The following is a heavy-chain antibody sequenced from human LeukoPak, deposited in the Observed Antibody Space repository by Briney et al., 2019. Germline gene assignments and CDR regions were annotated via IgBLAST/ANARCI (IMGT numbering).Heavy chain of an antibody. D-gene: IGHD3-9*01. J-gene: IGHJ4*02. CDR2: INPNSGST. CDR1: GYTFTIYTFTSYH. Sequence: GASVKLSCTASGYTFTIYTFTSYHMPWVRQAPGQGLEWMGEINPNSGSTRYAQKFQGRITLTRDTSTSSVYMELSSLRSEDTAFYYCASYDVLTGSAYYFDYWGQGTLVTVSS. V-gene: IGHV1-46*01. CDR3: ASYDVLTGSAYYFDY.